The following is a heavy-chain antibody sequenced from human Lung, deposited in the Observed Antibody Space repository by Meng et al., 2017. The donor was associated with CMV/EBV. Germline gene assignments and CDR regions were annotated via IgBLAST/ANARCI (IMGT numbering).Heavy chain of an antibody. Sequence: GESLKISCAASGFTFSSYAMHWVRQAPGKGLEWVAVISYDGSNKYYADSVKGRFTISRDNSKNTLYLQMNSLRAEDTAVYFCARERSSAHWGWGRGTLVTVSS. V-gene: IGHV3-30-3*01. CDR2: ISYDGSNK. D-gene: IGHD7-27*01. J-gene: IGHJ4*02. CDR3: ARERSSAHWG. CDR1: GFTFSSYA.